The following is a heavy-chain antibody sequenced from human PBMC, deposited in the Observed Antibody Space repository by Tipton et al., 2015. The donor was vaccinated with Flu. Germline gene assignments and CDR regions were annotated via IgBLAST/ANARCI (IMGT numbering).Heavy chain of an antibody. V-gene: IGHV3-66*04. J-gene: IGHJ6*02. Sequence: SLRLSCAASGFTFSSYAMHWVRQAPGKGLEWVSLIYSGGSTYYADSVKGRFTISRDNSKNTLYLQMSSLSAEDTAVYYCAKHCSGGLCYNSYAMDVWGQGTSVTVSS. CDR3: AKHCSGGLCYNSYAMDV. CDR2: IYSGGST. D-gene: IGHD2-8*02. CDR1: GFTFSSYA.